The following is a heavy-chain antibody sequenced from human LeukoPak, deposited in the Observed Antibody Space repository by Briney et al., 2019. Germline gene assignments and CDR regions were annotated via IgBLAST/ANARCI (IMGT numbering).Heavy chain of an antibody. CDR2: IYHTGAS. J-gene: IGHJ2*01. CDR3: ARDTIFYDSSGYHTYWYFDL. CDR1: GGSITTHY. D-gene: IGHD3-22*01. V-gene: IGHV4-59*11. Sequence: SETLSLTCTVSGGSITTHYWSWIRQPPGEGLQWIASIYHTGASNYNPSLKSRITISLDTSKNQFSLELRYVTDADTAEYYCARDTIFYDSSGYHTYWYFDLWGRGTPVTVSS.